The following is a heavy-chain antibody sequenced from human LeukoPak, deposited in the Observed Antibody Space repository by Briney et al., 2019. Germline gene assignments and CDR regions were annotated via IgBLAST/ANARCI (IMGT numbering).Heavy chain of an antibody. CDR1: GFTFSTYD. D-gene: IGHD3-22*01. Sequence: GGSLRHLCAASGFTFSTYDMHWVRQAPGKGLQYVSAISRNGGSTYYADSVKGRFTISRDNSKKTLYLQMGSLRAEDMAVYYCARRDSIGHRDYCGQGSLVTVSS. CDR2: ISRNGGST. CDR3: ARRDSIGHRDY. V-gene: IGHV3-64*02. J-gene: IGHJ4*02.